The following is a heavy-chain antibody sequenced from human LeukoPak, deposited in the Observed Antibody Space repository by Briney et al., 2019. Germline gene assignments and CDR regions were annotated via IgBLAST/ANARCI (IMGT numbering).Heavy chain of an antibody. CDR3: ARVIAVRPYYFDY. CDR1: GGSVSSGSYY. V-gene: IGHV4-61*01. Sequence: PSETLSLTCTVSGGSVSSGSYYWSWIRQPPGKGLEWIGYIYYSGSTNYNPSLKSRVTISVDTSKNQFSLKLSSVTAADTPVYYCARVIAVRPYYFDYWGQGTLVTVSS. CDR2: IYYSGST. D-gene: IGHD6-6*01. J-gene: IGHJ4*02.